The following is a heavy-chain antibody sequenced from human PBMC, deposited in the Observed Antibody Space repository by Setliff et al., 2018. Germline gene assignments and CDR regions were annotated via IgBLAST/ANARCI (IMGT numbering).Heavy chain of an antibody. CDR1: GYTFTNYG. CDR3: AGVDVLTASPF. J-gene: IGHJ4*02. D-gene: IGHD3-9*01. V-gene: IGHV1-18*01. CDR2: INNYNFNT. Sequence: ASVKVSCKASGYTFTNYGITWVRQAPGQGLEWMGWINNYNFNTNYAQKLQGRVTMTTDTSTSTAYMELSRLTSDDTASYYCAGVDVLTASPFWGLGTRVTVSS.